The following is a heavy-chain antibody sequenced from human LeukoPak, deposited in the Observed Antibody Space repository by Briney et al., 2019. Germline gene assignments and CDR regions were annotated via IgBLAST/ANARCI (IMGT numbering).Heavy chain of an antibody. V-gene: IGHV3-74*01. CDR2: INSDGSST. D-gene: IGHD6-13*01. CDR3: AREVAAAPFDY. Sequence: GGSLRLSCAASGFTFGSYWMHWVRQAPGKGLVWVSRINSDGSSTSYADSVKGRFTTSRDNAKNTLYLQMNSLRAEDTAVYYCAREVAAAPFDYWGQGTLVTVSS. J-gene: IGHJ4*02. CDR1: GFTFGSYW.